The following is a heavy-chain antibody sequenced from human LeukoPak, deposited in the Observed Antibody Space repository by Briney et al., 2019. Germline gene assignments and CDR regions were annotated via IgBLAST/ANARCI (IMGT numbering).Heavy chain of an antibody. Sequence: GASVKVSCKVSGYTLTELSMHWVRQAPGKGLEWMGGFNPEDGETIYAQKFQGRVTMTEDTSTDTAYMELSSLRSEDTAVYYCATGLYYYGSMTRDYWGQGTLVTVSS. CDR3: ATGLYYYGSMTRDY. CDR1: GYTLTELS. J-gene: IGHJ4*02. V-gene: IGHV1-24*01. CDR2: FNPEDGET. D-gene: IGHD3-10*01.